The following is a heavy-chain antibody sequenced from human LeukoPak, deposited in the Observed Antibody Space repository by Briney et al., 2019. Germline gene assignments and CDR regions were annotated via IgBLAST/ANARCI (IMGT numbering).Heavy chain of an antibody. CDR3: ARDYFSAKYGMDV. CDR1: GGSISSGDYY. J-gene: IGHJ6*02. V-gene: IGHV4-30-4*01. Sequence: KASQTLSLTCTVSGGSISSGDYYWSWIRQPPGKGLEWIGYIYYSGSTYYNPSLKSRVSISVDTSKSQFSLKLSSVTAADTAVYYCARDYFSAKYGMDVWGQGTTVTVSS. D-gene: IGHD2/OR15-2a*01. CDR2: IYYSGST.